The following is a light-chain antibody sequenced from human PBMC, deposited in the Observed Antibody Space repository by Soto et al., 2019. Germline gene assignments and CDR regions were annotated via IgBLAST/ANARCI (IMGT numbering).Light chain of an antibody. CDR1: SSDVGGYNY. J-gene: IGLJ1*01. Sequence: QSVLTQPASVSGSPGQSITISCTGTSSDVGGYNYVSWYQQHPGKAPKPMIYDVNNRPSGVSNRFSGSKSGTTASLTISGLQAEDESDYSCSSYTSSSPLPYVSGPGTKVTVL. CDR3: SSYTSSSPLPYV. V-gene: IGLV2-14*01. CDR2: DVN.